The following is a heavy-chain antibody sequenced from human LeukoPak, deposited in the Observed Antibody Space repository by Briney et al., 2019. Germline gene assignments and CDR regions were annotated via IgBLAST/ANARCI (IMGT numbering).Heavy chain of an antibody. V-gene: IGHV3-30*04. Sequence: GGSLRLSCAASGFSFSSYAMHWVRQAPGKGLEWVAVISYDGSNRYYADSVKGRFTISRDNSKNTLYLQVNSLRAEDTALYYCARSGLRYFDWFSYGFDYWGQGTLVTVSS. CDR1: GFSFSSYA. CDR3: ARSGLRYFDWFSYGFDY. CDR2: ISYDGSNR. J-gene: IGHJ4*02. D-gene: IGHD3-9*01.